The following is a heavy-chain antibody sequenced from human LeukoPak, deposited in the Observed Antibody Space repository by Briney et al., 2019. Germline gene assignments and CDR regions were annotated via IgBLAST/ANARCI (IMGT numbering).Heavy chain of an antibody. CDR2: IYYSGST. J-gene: IGHJ5*02. CDR1: GDSMDIYY. Sequence: SETLSLTCTVSGDSMDIYYWGWIRQPPGKGLEWIGSIYYSGSTYYNPSLKSRVTISVDTSKNQFSLKLSSVTAADTAVYYCARHAPGGGPWGQGTLVTVSS. V-gene: IGHV4-39*01. D-gene: IGHD3-16*01. CDR3: ARHAPGGGP.